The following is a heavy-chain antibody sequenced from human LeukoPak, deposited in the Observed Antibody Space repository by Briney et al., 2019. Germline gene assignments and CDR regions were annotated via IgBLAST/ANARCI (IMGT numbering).Heavy chain of an antibody. CDR2: ISGSGGST. V-gene: IGHV3-23*01. D-gene: IGHD6-19*01. CDR3: AICHWYSSGCRNDY. Sequence: GGSLRLSCAASGFTFSSYGMSWVRQAPGKGLEWVSAISGSGGSTFYADSVKGRFTISRDNSKNTLYLQMNSLRAEDTAVYYCAICHWYSSGCRNDYWGQGTLVTVSS. CDR1: GFTFSSYG. J-gene: IGHJ4*02.